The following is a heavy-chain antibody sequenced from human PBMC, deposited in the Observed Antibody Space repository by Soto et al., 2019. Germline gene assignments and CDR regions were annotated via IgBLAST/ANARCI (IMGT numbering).Heavy chain of an antibody. Sequence: EVQLLESGGGLVQPGGSLRLSCAASGFTFSNYAMTWVRQAPGKGLEWVSTISGGGDGTFYADSVKGRFTISRDNSRNTVYLQMNSLRAEDTAVYYCAKKGLGSLTTYCNSGDCHYAFDIWGQGKMVTVSS. CDR1: GFTFSNYA. D-gene: IGHD2-21*02. CDR3: AKKGLGSLTTYCNSGDCHYAFDI. V-gene: IGHV3-23*01. J-gene: IGHJ3*02. CDR2: ISGGGDGT.